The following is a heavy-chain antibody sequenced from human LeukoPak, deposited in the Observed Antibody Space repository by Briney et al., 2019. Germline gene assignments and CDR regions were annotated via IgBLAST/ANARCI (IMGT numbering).Heavy chain of an antibody. J-gene: IGHJ6*02. CDR1: GGSFIGYY. V-gene: IGHV4-34*01. D-gene: IGHD2-2*01. Sequence: SETLSLTCPVYGGSFIGYYWSWIRQLPGKGPEWIGEINHSGSTNYNPSLKSRVTISVDTSKNQFSLTLSSVTAADTAVYYCARDKHCSSTSCYRNYYYGMDVWGQGTTVTVSS. CDR2: INHSGST. CDR3: ARDKHCSSTSCYRNYYYGMDV.